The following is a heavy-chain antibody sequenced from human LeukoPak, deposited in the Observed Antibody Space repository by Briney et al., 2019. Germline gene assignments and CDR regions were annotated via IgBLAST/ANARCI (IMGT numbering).Heavy chain of an antibody. J-gene: IGHJ4*02. D-gene: IGHD3-10*01. CDR1: GFTFSSYA. Sequence: GGSLRLSCAASGFTFSSYAMMWVRQAPGKRLEWISSITGSGDGTYHADSVRGRFTISRDNSDNTLYLQVNSLRAEDTAVYFCVKGFVHPTYYFDYWGQGTLVTVSS. CDR3: VKGFVHPTYYFDY. CDR2: ITGSGDGT. V-gene: IGHV3-23*01.